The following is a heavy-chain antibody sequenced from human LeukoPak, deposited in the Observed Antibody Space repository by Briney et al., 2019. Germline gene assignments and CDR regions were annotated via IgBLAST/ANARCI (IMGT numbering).Heavy chain of an antibody. Sequence: GGSLRLSCAASGFTFSTYWMTWVRQAPGKGLEWVANIKQDGSEKYYVDSVKGRFTISRDNAKNSLYLQMNSLRAEDTAVYYCARIAAAGMVWDYWGQGTLVTVSS. V-gene: IGHV3-7*01. CDR2: IKQDGSEK. D-gene: IGHD6-13*01. CDR1: GFTFSTYW. J-gene: IGHJ4*02. CDR3: ARIAAAGMVWDY.